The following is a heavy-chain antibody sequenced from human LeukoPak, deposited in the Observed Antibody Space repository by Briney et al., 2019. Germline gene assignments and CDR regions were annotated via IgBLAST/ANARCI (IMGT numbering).Heavy chain of an antibody. CDR2: MKSDGTT. V-gene: IGHV3-53*01. CDR3: ARLRRGY. CDR1: GLTVTSNH. J-gene: IGHJ4*02. Sequence: PGGSLRLSCAASGLTVTSNHMSWVRQAPGEGLEWVSLMKSDGTTEYADSVKGRFTISRDNSKNTLFLQMNSLRVEDTAVYYCARLRRGYWGRGTPVSVSS.